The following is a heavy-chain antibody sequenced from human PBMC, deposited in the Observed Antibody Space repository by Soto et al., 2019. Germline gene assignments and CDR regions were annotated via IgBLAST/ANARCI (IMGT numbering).Heavy chain of an antibody. J-gene: IGHJ6*03. CDR2: ISWNSGSI. V-gene: IGHV3-9*01. CDR3: AKDKARAYYYMDV. Sequence: GGSLRLSCAASGFTFDDYAMHWVRQAPGKGLEWVSGISWNSGSIGYADSVKGRFTISRDNAKNSLYLQMNSLRAEDTALYYCAKDKARAYYYMDVWGKGTTVTVSS. CDR1: GFTFDDYA.